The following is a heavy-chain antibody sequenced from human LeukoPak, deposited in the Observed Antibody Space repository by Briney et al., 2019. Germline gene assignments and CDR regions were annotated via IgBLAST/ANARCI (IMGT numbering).Heavy chain of an antibody. Sequence: PGGSLRLSCAASGFTFSSYSMNWVRQAPGKGLEWVSSISSSSSYIYYADSVKGRFTISRDNAKNSLYLQMNSLRAEDTAVYYCARGQDTAMFIFDYWGQGTLVTVSS. J-gene: IGHJ4*02. CDR3: ARGQDTAMFIFDY. D-gene: IGHD5-18*01. V-gene: IGHV3-21*01. CDR1: GFTFSSYS. CDR2: ISSSSSYI.